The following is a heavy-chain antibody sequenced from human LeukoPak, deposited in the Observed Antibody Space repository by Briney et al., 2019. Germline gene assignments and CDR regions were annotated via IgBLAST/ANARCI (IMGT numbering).Heavy chain of an antibody. CDR2: INPNSGGT. Sequence: GASVKVSCKASGYTFTGYYMHWVRQAPGQGLEWMGWINPNSGGTKYAQKFQGGVTMTRDTSISTAYMELSRLRSDDTAVYYCARVRGTLYHLDYWGQGTLVTVSS. V-gene: IGHV1-2*02. D-gene: IGHD1-1*01. J-gene: IGHJ4*02. CDR1: GYTFTGYY. CDR3: ARVRGTLYHLDY.